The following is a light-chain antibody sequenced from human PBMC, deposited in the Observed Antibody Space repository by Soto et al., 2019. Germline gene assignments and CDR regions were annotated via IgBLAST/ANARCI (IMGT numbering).Light chain of an antibody. CDR3: QYLNGAPTIT. CDR2: GGY. CDR1: QDVSDF. V-gene: IGKV1-9*01. Sequence: DIHLTQSPSILSASVGDRVTLTCRASQDVSDFLAWYQHAPGKAPNLLIYGGYTLQSGVPSRFSGSGSGTEFSLTITGLQPEDFATYYCQYLNGAPTITFGQGTRLEIK. J-gene: IGKJ5*01.